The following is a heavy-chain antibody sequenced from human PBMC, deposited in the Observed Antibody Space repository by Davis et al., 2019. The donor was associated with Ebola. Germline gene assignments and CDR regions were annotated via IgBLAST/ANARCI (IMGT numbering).Heavy chain of an antibody. Sequence: GESLKISCAASGFTFSSYDMHWVRQAPSKGLEWVAVISYDGSNKYYADSVKGRFAISRDNSKNTLYLQMNSLRAEDTAVYYCAKEIGYGDYDRWGQGTLVTVSS. CDR2: ISYDGSNK. J-gene: IGHJ5*02. CDR1: GFTFSSYD. V-gene: IGHV3-30*18. CDR3: AKEIGYGDYDR. D-gene: IGHD4-17*01.